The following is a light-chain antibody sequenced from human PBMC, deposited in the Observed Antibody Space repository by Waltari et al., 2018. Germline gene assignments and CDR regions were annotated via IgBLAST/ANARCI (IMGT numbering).Light chain of an antibody. Sequence: EIVLTQSPGTLSLSPGERATLSCRASQSVSSSYLAWYQQQPGQAPRLLIYGASTRATGLPDRFSGSGSGADFTLTISSLEPEDFAVYYCQQYGSSPRTFGGGTKVEIK. CDR2: GAS. J-gene: IGKJ4*01. CDR1: QSVSSSY. CDR3: QQYGSSPRT. V-gene: IGKV3-20*01.